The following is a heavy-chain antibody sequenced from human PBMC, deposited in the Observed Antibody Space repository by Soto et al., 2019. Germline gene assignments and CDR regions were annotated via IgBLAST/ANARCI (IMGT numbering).Heavy chain of an antibody. D-gene: IGHD4-17*01. CDR3: AKDIVGDGDYIFDY. J-gene: IGHJ4*02. Sequence: EVQLVESGGGLVQPGRSLRLSCAASGFTFDDYAMHWVRQAPGKGLEWVSGISWNSGSIGYADSVKGRFTISRDNAKNSLYLQMNSLRAEDMALYYCAKDIVGDGDYIFDYWGQGTLVTVSS. CDR2: ISWNSGSI. V-gene: IGHV3-9*03. CDR1: GFTFDDYA.